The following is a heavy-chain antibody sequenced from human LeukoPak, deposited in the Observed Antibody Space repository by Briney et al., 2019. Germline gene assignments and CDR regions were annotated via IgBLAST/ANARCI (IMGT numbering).Heavy chain of an antibody. D-gene: IGHD6-13*01. CDR2: INHSGST. CDR1: GGSFSGYY. V-gene: IGHV4-34*01. J-gene: IGHJ4*02. Sequence: SETLSLTCAVYGGSFSGYYWSWIRQPPGKGLEWIGEINHSGSTNYNPSLKSRVTISVDTSKNQFSLKLSSVTAADTAVYYCARQGVSSSWYFSRLYYFDYWGQGTLVTVSS. CDR3: ARQGVSSSWYFSRLYYFDY.